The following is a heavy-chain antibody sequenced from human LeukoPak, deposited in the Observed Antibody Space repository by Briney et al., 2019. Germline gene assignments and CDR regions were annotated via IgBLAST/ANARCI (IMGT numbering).Heavy chain of an antibody. CDR2: TYYRSKWYN. D-gene: IGHD5-12*01. CDR3: ARGLAPSGYGLGRYYYMDV. J-gene: IGHJ6*03. CDR1: GDSVSSNSAA. Sequence: SQTLSLTCAISGDSVSSNSAAWNWIRQSPSRGLEWLGRTYYRSKWYNDYAVSVKSRITINPDTSKNQFSLQLNSVTPEDTAVYYCARGLAPSGYGLGRYYYMDVWGKGSTVTISS. V-gene: IGHV6-1*01.